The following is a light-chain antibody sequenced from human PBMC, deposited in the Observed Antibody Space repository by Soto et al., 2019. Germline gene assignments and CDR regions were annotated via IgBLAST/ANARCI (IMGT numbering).Light chain of an antibody. V-gene: IGKV3-20*01. CDR3: QQYSSSSYT. Sequence: TVLTQSPGTLSLSPGERATLSCRASQSISTNFLAWYQHKPGQAPRLLIFGASRRAPGIPDRFSGSGSGTDFTLSISGLEPEDFAVYYCQQYSSSSYTCGQGTKLDIK. CDR1: QSISTNF. CDR2: GAS. J-gene: IGKJ2*01.